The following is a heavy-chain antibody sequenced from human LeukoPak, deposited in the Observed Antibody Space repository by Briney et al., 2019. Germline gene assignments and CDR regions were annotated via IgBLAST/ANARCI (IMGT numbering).Heavy chain of an antibody. CDR3: ARDYYGSGSPDS. V-gene: IGHV3-7*01. CDR2: IRHDGGEK. CDR1: GFTFSSYS. Sequence: GGSLRLSCAASGFTFSSYSMNWVRQAPGKGLEWVGNIRHDGGEKYYVDSVKGRFTISRDNAKNSLYLQLNSLRAEDTAVYYCARDYYGSGSPDSWGQGTLVTVSS. D-gene: IGHD3-10*01. J-gene: IGHJ4*02.